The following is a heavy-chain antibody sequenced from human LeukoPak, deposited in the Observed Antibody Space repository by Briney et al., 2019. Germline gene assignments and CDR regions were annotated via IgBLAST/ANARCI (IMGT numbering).Heavy chain of an antibody. Sequence: GESLKISCKGIGYSFATYWIGWVRQLPGKGMEWMGVIYPGDSRTRYNSSFEGQVTISVDKSINTAYLQWVSLKASDSAMYYCACRDLTTTWSYPWGQGTLVTVSS. CDR2: IYPGDSRT. D-gene: IGHD1-14*01. CDR3: ACRDLTTTWSYP. J-gene: IGHJ5*02. V-gene: IGHV5-51*01. CDR1: GYSFATYW.